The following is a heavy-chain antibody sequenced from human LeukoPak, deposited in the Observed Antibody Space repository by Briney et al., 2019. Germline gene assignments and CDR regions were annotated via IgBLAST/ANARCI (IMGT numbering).Heavy chain of an antibody. D-gene: IGHD3-10*01. CDR2: IYTSGST. Sequence: SETLSLTCTVSGGSISSYYWSWIRQPAGKGLEWIGRIYTSGSTNYNPSLKSRVTMSVDTSKNQFSLKLSSVTAADTAVYYCARGTITMVRGVIQTTFDYWGQGTLVTVSS. J-gene: IGHJ4*02. V-gene: IGHV4-4*07. CDR3: ARGTITMVRGVIQTTFDY. CDR1: GGSISSYY.